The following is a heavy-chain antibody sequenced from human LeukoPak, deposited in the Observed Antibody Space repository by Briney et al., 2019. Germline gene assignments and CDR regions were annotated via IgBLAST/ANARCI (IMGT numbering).Heavy chain of an antibody. Sequence: ASVKVSCKASGGTFSSYAISWVRQAPGQGLEWMGWINPNSGGTNYAQKFQGWVTMTRDTSISTAYMELGSLRSDDTAVYYCARGPSHGHWGYSSSWYDYWGQGTLVTVSS. V-gene: IGHV1-2*04. CDR1: GGTFSSYA. J-gene: IGHJ4*02. D-gene: IGHD6-13*01. CDR3: ARGPSHGHWGYSSSWYDY. CDR2: INPNSGGT.